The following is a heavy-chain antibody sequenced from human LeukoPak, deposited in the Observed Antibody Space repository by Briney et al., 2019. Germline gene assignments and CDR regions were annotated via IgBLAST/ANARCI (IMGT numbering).Heavy chain of an antibody. CDR3: AKGYYDYVWGSYYFDY. CDR1: GFTFDDYG. D-gene: IGHD3-16*01. CDR2: INWNGGST. J-gene: IGHJ4*02. Sequence: GGSLRLSCAASGFTFDDYGMSWVRQAPGKGLEWVSGINWNGGSTGYADSVKGRFTISRDNSRDTLYLQMNSLRAEDTAVYYCAKGYYDYVWGSYYFDYWGQGTLVTVSS. V-gene: IGHV3-20*04.